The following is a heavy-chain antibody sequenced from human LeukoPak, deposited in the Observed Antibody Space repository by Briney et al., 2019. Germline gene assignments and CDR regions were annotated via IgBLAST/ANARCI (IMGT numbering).Heavy chain of an antibody. J-gene: IGHJ4*02. CDR2: IYGNDDK. CDR3: VHRTPVTSVDH. CDR1: GFSLNTNAVV. Sequence: SGPTLVNPTQTLTLTCTFSGFSLNTNAVVVGWVRQPPGQALEWLTFIYGNDDKRYSPSLESRLTITKDTAKNQVVLTMTDMDYVDTATYYCVHRTPVTSVDHWGQGTLVTVSS. D-gene: IGHD4-17*01. V-gene: IGHV2-5*01.